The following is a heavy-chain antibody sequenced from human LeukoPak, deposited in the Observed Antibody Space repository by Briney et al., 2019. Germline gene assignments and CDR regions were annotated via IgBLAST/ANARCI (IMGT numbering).Heavy chain of an antibody. CDR1: GASISSYY. V-gene: IGHV4-59*01. CDR2: IYYSGKT. Sequence: SETLSLTCTVSGASISSYYWSWIRQPPGKGLEWIAYIYYSGKTNYNPSLKSRVTISVDTSKNQLSLKLTSVTAADTAVYYCARDRGSVGGFDYWGQGTLASVSS. CDR3: ARDRGSVGGFDY. D-gene: IGHD3-16*01. J-gene: IGHJ4*02.